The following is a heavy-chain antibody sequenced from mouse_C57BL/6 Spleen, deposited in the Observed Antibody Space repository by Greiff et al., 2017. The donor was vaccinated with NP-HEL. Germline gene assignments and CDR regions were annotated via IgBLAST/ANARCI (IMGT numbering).Heavy chain of an antibody. V-gene: IGHV5-16*01. CDR3: ARDLYYYGSSEYFDV. J-gene: IGHJ1*03. Sequence: EVMLVESEGGLVQPGSSMKLSCTASGFTFSDYYMAWVRQVPEKGLEWVANINYDGSSTYYLDSLKSRFIISRDNAKNILYLQMSSLKSEDTATYYCARDLYYYGSSEYFDVWGTGTTVTVSS. D-gene: IGHD1-1*01. CDR2: INYDGSST. CDR1: GFTFSDYY.